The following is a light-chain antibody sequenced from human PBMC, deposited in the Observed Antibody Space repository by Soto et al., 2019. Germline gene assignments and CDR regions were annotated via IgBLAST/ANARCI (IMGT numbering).Light chain of an antibody. CDR3: HHYGSSRT. V-gene: IGKV3-20*01. CDR1: QSVSSSY. Sequence: EIVLTQSPGTLSLSPGERVTLSCRASQSVSSSYLVWYQQKPGQAPRLLIYGASSRATGIPDRFSGSGSGTDFTLTISRLEPEDFAVYYCHHYGSSRTFGQGTNVEIK. J-gene: IGKJ1*01. CDR2: GAS.